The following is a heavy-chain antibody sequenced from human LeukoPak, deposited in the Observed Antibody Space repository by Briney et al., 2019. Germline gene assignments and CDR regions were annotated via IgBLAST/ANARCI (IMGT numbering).Heavy chain of an antibody. D-gene: IGHD1-26*01. V-gene: IGHV3-48*01. CDR2: ITLSSSTT. J-gene: IGHJ6*03. Sequence: GGSLRLSCAASGFNFNNYNMNWVRQAPGKGLEWVSYITLSSSTTYYADSVKGRFTISRDNSKNTLYLQMNSLGPEDTAVYYCARDPYSGNYGNYYYYYMDVWGKGTTVTISS. CDR3: ARDPYSGNYGNYYYYYMDV. CDR1: GFNFNNYN.